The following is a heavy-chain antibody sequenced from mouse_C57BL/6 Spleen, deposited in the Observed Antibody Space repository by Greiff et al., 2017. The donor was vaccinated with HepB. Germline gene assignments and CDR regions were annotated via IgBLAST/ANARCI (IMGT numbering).Heavy chain of an antibody. Sequence: EVQLQQSGAELVRPGASVKLSCTASGFNIKDYYMHWVKQRPEQGLEWIGRIDPEDGDTEYAPKFQGKATMTADPSSNTAYLQLSSLTSEDTAVYYCTVRENWYFDVWGTGTTVTVSS. CDR2: IDPEDGDT. CDR1: GFNIKDYY. V-gene: IGHV14-1*01. J-gene: IGHJ1*03. CDR3: TVRENWYFDV.